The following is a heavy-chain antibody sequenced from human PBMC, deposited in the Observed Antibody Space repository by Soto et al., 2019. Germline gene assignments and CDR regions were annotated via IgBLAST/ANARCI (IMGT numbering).Heavy chain of an antibody. D-gene: IGHD3-10*01. V-gene: IGHV3-9*01. CDR3: AKESTYYGSDNYAFDI. Sequence: EVQLVESGGGLVQPGRSLRLSCAASGFTFDDYAMHWVRQAPGKGLEWVSGISWNSGSIGYADSVKGRFTISRDNAKNSLYLQMNSLRAEDTALYYCAKESTYYGSDNYAFDIWGQGTMVTVSS. CDR1: GFTFDDYA. CDR2: ISWNSGSI. J-gene: IGHJ3*02.